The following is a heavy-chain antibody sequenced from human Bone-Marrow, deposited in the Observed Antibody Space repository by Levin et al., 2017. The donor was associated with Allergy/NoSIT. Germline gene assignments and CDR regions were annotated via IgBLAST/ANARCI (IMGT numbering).Heavy chain of an antibody. CDR1: GFTFSSYG. CDR2: ISYDGSNK. CDR3: AKAPYCSGGSCYQGY. J-gene: IGHJ4*02. V-gene: IGHV3-30*18. Sequence: PSETLSLTCAASGFTFSSYGMHWVRQAPGKGLEWVAVISYDGSNKYYADSVKGRFTISRDNSKNTLYLQMNSLRAEDTAVYYCAKAPYCSGGSCYQGYWGQGTLVTVSS. D-gene: IGHD2-15*01.